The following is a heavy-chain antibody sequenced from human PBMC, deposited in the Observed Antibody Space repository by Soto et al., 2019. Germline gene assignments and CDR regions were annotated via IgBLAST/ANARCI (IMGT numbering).Heavy chain of an antibody. D-gene: IGHD6-19*01. J-gene: IGHJ1*01. CDR2: IKQDGREK. V-gene: IGHV3-7*01. CDR3: TEVVGLAVQD. Sequence: EVQLEESGGTLVQPGGSLRLSCAASGLTFSNYWMSWVRQAPGKGLEWVANIKQDGREKYYVDSVRGRFTFSRDNAKNSLYLQMSSLRAEDTAVYYCTEVVGLAVQDWGQGTLVTVSS. CDR1: GLTFSNYW.